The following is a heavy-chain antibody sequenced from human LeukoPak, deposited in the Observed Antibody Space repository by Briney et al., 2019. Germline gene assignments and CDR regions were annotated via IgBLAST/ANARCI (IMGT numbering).Heavy chain of an antibody. J-gene: IGHJ4*02. V-gene: IGHV3-21*01. CDR3: ARDLRSSGYYAFDY. D-gene: IGHD3-22*01. CDR2: ISSSSIYI. Sequence: GGSLRLSCAASGFIFSSYSMNWVRQAPGKGLEWVSSISSSSIYIYYADSVKGRFTISRDNAKNSLYLQMNSLRAEDTAVYYCARDLRSSGYYAFDYWGQGTLVTVSS. CDR1: GFIFSSYS.